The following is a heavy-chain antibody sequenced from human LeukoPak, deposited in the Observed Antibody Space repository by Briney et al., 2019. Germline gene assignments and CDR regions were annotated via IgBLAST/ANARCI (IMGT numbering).Heavy chain of an antibody. CDR3: SRIPFRGIIVGAFEH. J-gene: IGHJ4*02. CDR1: DDSISSSSYY. Sequence: SETLSLTCTVSDDSISSSSYYWGWIRQPPGKGLEWIASIYYSGSTYYNPSLNNRGTISVDTSKKQFSLKLTSVTAADTAVYYCSRIPFRGIIVGAFEHWGPGTLVTVSS. D-gene: IGHD3-10*01. V-gene: IGHV4-39*01. CDR2: IYYSGST.